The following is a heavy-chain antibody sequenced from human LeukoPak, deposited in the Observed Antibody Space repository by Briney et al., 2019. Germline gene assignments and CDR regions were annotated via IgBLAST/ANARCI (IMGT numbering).Heavy chain of an antibody. V-gene: IGHV4-59*08. CDR3: ARLSGGYSYGIFDY. CDR2: VFYSGST. Sequence: SETLSLTCTVSDGSISSYYWSWIRQPPGKGLEWIGYVFYSGSTNSNPSLKSRVTFSVDTSKNQLSLKLRSVTAADTALYYCARLSGGYSYGIFDYWGQGTLVTVSS. D-gene: IGHD5-18*01. J-gene: IGHJ4*02. CDR1: DGSISSYY.